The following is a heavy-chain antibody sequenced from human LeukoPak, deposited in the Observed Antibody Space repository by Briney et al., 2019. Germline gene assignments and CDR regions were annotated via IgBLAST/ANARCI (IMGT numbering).Heavy chain of an antibody. J-gene: IGHJ4*02. CDR3: ATMTRDYYDSSGYYYRENYYFDY. V-gene: IGHV1-24*01. CDR1: GYTLTELS. D-gene: IGHD3-22*01. Sequence: GASVKVSCKVSGYTLTELSMHWVRQAPGKGPEWMGGFDPEDGETIYAQKFQGRVTMTEDTSTDTAYMELSSLRSEDTAVYYCATMTRDYYDSSGYYYRENYYFDYWGQGTLVTVSS. CDR2: FDPEDGET.